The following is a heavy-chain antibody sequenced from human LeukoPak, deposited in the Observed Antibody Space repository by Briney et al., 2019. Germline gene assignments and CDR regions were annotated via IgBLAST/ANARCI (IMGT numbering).Heavy chain of an antibody. CDR3: ARDLSSWYHYFDY. Sequence: PGGSLRLSCAASGFTFSDHYMDWVRQAPWKGLEWVSSISSSSSYIYYADSVKGRFTISRDNAKNSLYLQMNSLRAEDTAVYYCARDLSSWYHYFDYWGQGTLVTVSS. CDR1: GFTFSDHY. D-gene: IGHD6-13*01. V-gene: IGHV3-21*01. J-gene: IGHJ4*02. CDR2: ISSSSSYI.